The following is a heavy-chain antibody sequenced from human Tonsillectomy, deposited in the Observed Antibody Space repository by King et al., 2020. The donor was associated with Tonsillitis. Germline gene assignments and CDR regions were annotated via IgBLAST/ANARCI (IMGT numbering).Heavy chain of an antibody. CDR1: GYTFTNYG. J-gene: IGHJ4*02. CDR3: ARDGEFDWQNTDY. CDR2: ISAYNGNT. D-gene: IGHD3-9*01. V-gene: IGHV1-18*01. Sequence: QLVQSGAEVRKPGASVKVSCKASGYTFTNYGITWVRQAPGQGLERMGWISAYNGNTNYAQKVHGRVTMTTDTSTSTAYMELRSLTSDDTAVYFCARDGEFDWQNTDYWGQGTLVTVSS.